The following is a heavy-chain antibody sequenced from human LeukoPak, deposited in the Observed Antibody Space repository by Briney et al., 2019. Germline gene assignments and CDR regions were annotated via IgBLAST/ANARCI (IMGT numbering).Heavy chain of an antibody. V-gene: IGHV3-48*01. CDR2: ISSSSSSTI. CDR3: ARDPGGYSGPLDY. D-gene: IGHD5-18*01. Sequence: GGSLRLSCAASGFTFSSYSMNWVRQAPGKGLEWVSYISSSSSSTIYYADSVKGRFTISRDNSKNTLYLQMNSLRAEDTAVYYCARDPGGYSGPLDYWGQGTLVTVSS. J-gene: IGHJ4*02. CDR1: GFTFSSYS.